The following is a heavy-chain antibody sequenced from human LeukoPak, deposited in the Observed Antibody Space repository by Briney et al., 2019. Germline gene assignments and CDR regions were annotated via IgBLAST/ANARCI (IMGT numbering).Heavy chain of an antibody. V-gene: IGHV4-39*07. Sequence: PSETLSLTCTVSGGSISSSSYYWGWIRQPPGKGLEWIGSIYYSGSTYYNPSLKSRVTISVDTSKNQFSLKLSSVTAADTAVYYCARGEMATIEWVWFDPWGQGTLVTVSS. J-gene: IGHJ5*02. CDR2: IYYSGST. D-gene: IGHD5-24*01. CDR3: ARGEMATIEWVWFDP. CDR1: GGSISSSSYY.